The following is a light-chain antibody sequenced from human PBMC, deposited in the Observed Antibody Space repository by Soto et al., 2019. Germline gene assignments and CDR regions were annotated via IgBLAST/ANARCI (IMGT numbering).Light chain of an antibody. Sequence: QSALTQPPSVSGSPGQSVAISCTGTSSDVGSYNRVAWYQQPPGTAPKLIIYDVTNPPSGVPDRFSGSKSGNTASLTISGLQAEDEADYYCNSFTTSSTYVFGTGTKVTVL. CDR3: NSFTTSSTYV. CDR1: SSDVGSYNR. V-gene: IGLV2-18*02. CDR2: DVT. J-gene: IGLJ1*01.